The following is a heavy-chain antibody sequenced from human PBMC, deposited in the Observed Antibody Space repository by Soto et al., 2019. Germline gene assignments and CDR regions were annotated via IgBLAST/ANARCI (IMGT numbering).Heavy chain of an antibody. J-gene: IGHJ6*02. CDR1: GYGFSSSW. Sequence: PGESLKISCQASGYGFSSSWIAWVRHSPGKGLEWMGIVYPGDSETRYSPSFQGQVTISADTSKNQFSLKLSSVTAADTAVYYCARDRYYDSSGYGMDVWGQGTTVTVSS. V-gene: IGHV5-51*01. CDR3: ARDRYYDSSGYGMDV. CDR2: VYPGDSET. D-gene: IGHD3-22*01.